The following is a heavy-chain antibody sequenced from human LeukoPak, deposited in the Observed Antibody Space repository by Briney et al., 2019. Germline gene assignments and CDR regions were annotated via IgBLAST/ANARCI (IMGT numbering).Heavy chain of an antibody. D-gene: IGHD6-6*01. CDR3: ARDPIEYSSSSWFDP. V-gene: IGHV1-8*01. CDR2: MNPNSGNA. CDR1: GHTFTSYY. Sequence: ASVKVSCKASGHTFTSYYINWVRQATGQGLEWMGWMNPNSGNAGYAQNFRGRVTMTRNTSISTAYMELSSLRSEDTAVYYCARDPIEYSSSSWFDPWGQGTLVTVSS. J-gene: IGHJ5*02.